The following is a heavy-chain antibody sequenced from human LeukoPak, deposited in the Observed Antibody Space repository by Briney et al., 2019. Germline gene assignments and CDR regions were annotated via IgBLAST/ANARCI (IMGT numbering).Heavy chain of an antibody. CDR1: GYTLTELS. CDR2: FDPEDGET. J-gene: IGHJ3*02. D-gene: IGHD5-18*01. V-gene: IGHV1-24*01. CDR3: ARVFRDTAMDRDAFDI. Sequence: GASVKVSCKVSGYTLTELSMHWVRQAPGKGLEWMGGFDPEDGETIYAQKFQGRVTMTTDTSTSTAYMELRSLRSDDTAVYYCARVFRDTAMDRDAFDIWGQGTMVTVSS.